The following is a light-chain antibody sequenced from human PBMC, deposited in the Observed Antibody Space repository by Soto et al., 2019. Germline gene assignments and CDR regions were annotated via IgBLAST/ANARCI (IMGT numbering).Light chain of an antibody. CDR3: QTFDSAPQT. CDR2: EVY. CDR1: QGISSW. Sequence: DMQMTQSPSSVDASVGGRVTLTCRASQGISSWLAWYQQKPGKVPRLLIYEVYNLQSGVPSRFRGGGSGTEFTLTISSLQPEDAATYYCQTFDSAPQTVGQGTKVDIK. V-gene: IGKV1-27*01. J-gene: IGKJ1*01.